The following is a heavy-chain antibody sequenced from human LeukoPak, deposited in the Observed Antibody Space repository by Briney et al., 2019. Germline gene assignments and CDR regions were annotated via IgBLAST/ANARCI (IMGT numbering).Heavy chain of an antibody. J-gene: IGHJ5*02. CDR2: IYHSGST. CDR3: ARTPDANWFDP. V-gene: IGHV4-38-2*01. Sequence: SEALSLTCAVSGYSISSGYYWGWIRQPPGKGLEWIGSIYHSGSTYYNPSLKSRVTISVDTSKNQFSLKLSSVTAADTAVYYCARTPDANWFDPWGQGTLVTVSS. CDR1: GYSISSGYY.